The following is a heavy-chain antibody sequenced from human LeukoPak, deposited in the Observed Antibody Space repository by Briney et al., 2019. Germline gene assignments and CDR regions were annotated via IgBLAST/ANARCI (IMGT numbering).Heavy chain of an antibody. Sequence: GRSLRLSCAASGSTFSSYGMHWVRQAPGKGLEWVAVIWYDGSNKYYADSVKGRFTISRDNSKNTLYLQMNSLRAEDTAVYYCARDQSDDYSIWYYFDYWGQGTLVTVSS. CDR2: IWYDGSNK. J-gene: IGHJ4*02. D-gene: IGHD4-11*01. CDR1: GSTFSSYG. CDR3: ARDQSDDYSIWYYFDY. V-gene: IGHV3-33*01.